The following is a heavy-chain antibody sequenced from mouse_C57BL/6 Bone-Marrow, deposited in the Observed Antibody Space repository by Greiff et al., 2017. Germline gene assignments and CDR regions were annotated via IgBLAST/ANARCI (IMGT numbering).Heavy chain of an antibody. D-gene: IGHD4-1*01. CDR3: ARRNWPVSMDY. J-gene: IGHJ4*01. Sequence: LVQPGASVKLSCQASGYTFTSYDLNWVKQRPGQGLEWIGWIYPRDGSTKYNEKFKGKATLTVDTSSSTAYMELNSLTSEDSAVYFCARRNWPVSMDYWGQGTSVTVSS. V-gene: IGHV1-85*01. CDR1: GYTFTSYD. CDR2: IYPRDGST.